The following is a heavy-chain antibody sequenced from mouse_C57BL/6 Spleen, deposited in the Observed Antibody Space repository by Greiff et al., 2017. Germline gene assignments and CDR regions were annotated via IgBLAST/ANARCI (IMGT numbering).Heavy chain of an antibody. CDR3: GYGDYETGFAY. CDR1: GYTFTSYG. J-gene: IGHJ3*01. CDR2: IYPRSGNT. D-gene: IGHD2-13*01. V-gene: IGHV1-81*01. Sequence: QVQLQQSGAELARPGASVKLSCKASGYTFTSYGISWVKQRTGQGLEWIGEIYPRSGNTYYNEKFKGKATLTADKSSSTAYMVLRSLTSEDSAVYFCGYGDYETGFAYWGQGTLVTVSA.